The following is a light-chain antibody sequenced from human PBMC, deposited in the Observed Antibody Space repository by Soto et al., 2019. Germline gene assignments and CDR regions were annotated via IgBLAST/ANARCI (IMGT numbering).Light chain of an antibody. J-gene: IGLJ1*01. CDR3: TSYTSSITYV. CDR1: SSGVGGYNY. Sequence: QSVLTQPASVSGAPGQSIRIACTGGSSGVGGYNYVSWYQQHPGKAPKLMIYEVSNRPSGVSNRFSGSKSGNTASLTISGLQAEDEADYYCTSYTSSITYVFGTGTKVTVL. CDR2: EVS. V-gene: IGLV2-14*01.